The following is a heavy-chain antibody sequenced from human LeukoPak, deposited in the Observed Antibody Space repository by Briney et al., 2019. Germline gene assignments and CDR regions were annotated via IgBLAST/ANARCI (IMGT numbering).Heavy chain of an antibody. CDR2: ISATGYAT. V-gene: IGHV3-23*01. D-gene: IGHD1-14*01. CDR3: ARGGGHHHFDY. Sequence: GGSLRLSCAASGFILSTYAMSWVRQAPGKGLEWVSAISATGYATYYADSVKGRFTISTDNSKSTVYLQMNSLRAEDTAVYYCARGGGHHHFDYWGQGTLVTVSS. J-gene: IGHJ4*02. CDR1: GFILSTYA.